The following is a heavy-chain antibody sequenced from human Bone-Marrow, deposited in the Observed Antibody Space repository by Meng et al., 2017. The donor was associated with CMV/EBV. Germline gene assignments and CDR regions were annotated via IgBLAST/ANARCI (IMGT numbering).Heavy chain of an antibody. V-gene: IGHV1-8*03. CDR1: GYTFTDYY. J-gene: IGHJ4*02. CDR3: ARGGNWGSGID. D-gene: IGHD7-27*01. Sequence: ASVKVSCKASGYTFTDYYIHWVRQAPGQGLEWMGWMNPNSGNTGYAQKFQGRVTITINTSISTAYMELSSLRSEDTAVYYCARGGNWGSGIDWGQGTLVTVSS. CDR2: MNPNSGNT.